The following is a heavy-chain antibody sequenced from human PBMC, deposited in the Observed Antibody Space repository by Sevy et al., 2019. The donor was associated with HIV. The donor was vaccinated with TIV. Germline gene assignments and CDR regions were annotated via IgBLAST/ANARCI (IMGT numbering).Heavy chain of an antibody. CDR2: IRSKAYGETR. V-gene: IGHV3-49*03. CDR3: TRAMYYHDSGSYYGMDV. J-gene: IGHJ6*02. CDR1: GFNLGDYV. Sequence: GGSLRLSCRASGFNLGDYVMSWFRQAPGKGLDWVGFIRSKAYGETREYAASVKGRVTISREDSKGIAYLKMHRLKTEDTGRYYCTRAMYYHDSGSYYGMDVWGQGTTVTVSS. D-gene: IGHD3-10*01.